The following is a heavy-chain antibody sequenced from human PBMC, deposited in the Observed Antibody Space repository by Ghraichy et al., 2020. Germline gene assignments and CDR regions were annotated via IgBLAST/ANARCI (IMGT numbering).Heavy chain of an antibody. J-gene: IGHJ6*02. Sequence: SETLSLTCAVYGGSFSGYYWSWIRQPPGKGLEWIGEINHSGSTNYNPSLKSRVTISVDTSKNQFSLKLSSVTAADTAVYYCARGKAYCGGDCPWAYYYYYYGMDVWGQGTTVTVSS. CDR1: GGSFSGYY. V-gene: IGHV4-34*01. D-gene: IGHD2-21*02. CDR2: INHSGST. CDR3: ARGKAYCGGDCPWAYYYYYYGMDV.